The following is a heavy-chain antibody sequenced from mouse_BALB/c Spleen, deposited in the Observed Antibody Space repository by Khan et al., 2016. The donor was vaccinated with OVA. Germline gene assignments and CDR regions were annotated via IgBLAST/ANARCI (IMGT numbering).Heavy chain of an antibody. V-gene: IGHV14-3*02. J-gene: IGHJ4*01. CDR2: IDPANGNT. D-gene: IGHD1-2*01. CDR3: ASSLLLYAMDY. Sequence: VQLKESGAELMKPGASVKLSCTVAGFNIKDTYMHWVKQRPEQGLEWIGRIDPANGNTKYDPKFQGKATMTADTSSNTAYLQRSSLTSEDTAVSYCASSLLLYAMDYWGQGTSVTVSS. CDR1: GFNIKDTY.